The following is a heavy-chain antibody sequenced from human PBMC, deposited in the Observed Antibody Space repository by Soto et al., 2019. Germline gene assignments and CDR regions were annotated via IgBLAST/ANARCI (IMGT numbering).Heavy chain of an antibody. CDR2: ISSSSSTI. D-gene: IGHD3-9*01. V-gene: IGHV3-48*01. J-gene: IGHJ6*03. CDR1: GFTFSSYS. CDR3: ARDGRLVAYYYYMDV. Sequence: GGSLRLSCAASGFTFSSYSMNWVRQAPGKGLEWVSYISSSSSTIYYADSVKGRFTISRDNAKNSLYLQMNSLRAEDTAVYYCARDGRLVAYYYYMDVWGKGTTVTVSS.